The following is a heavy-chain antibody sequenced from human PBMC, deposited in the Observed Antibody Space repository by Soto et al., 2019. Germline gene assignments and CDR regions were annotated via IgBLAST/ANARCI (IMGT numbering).Heavy chain of an antibody. V-gene: IGHV3-33*01. CDR2: IWYDSSNK. D-gene: IGHD2-15*01. J-gene: IGHJ4*02. Sequence: QVQLVESGGGVVQPGRSLRLSCVASGFSFKDHGMHWVRQAPGKGPEWVAVIWYDSSNKYYGDSVKGRFTISRDNSKNTLFLQMNSLRVEDTGLYYCARGSGVEAATPFDDWGQGALVTVSS. CDR3: ARGSGVEAATPFDD. CDR1: GFSFKDHG.